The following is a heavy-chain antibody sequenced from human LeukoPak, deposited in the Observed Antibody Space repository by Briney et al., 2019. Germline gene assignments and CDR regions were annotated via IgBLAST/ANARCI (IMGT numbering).Heavy chain of an antibody. J-gene: IGHJ3*01. Sequence: ASVKVSCKASGGSFSNYDISWVRQAPGQGLEWVGGIIPVYGTANYAQKFQGRVTITADESSSTMYMDLSSLKSDDTAVYYCARDTGVTEATIAFEFWGQGTVVTVSS. CDR2: IIPVYGTA. CDR3: ARDTGVTEATIAFEF. V-gene: IGHV1-69*13. D-gene: IGHD5-24*01. CDR1: GGSFSNYD.